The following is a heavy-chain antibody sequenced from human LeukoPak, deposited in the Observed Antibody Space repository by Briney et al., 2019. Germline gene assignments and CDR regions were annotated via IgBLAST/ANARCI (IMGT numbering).Heavy chain of an antibody. D-gene: IGHD4-23*01. CDR1: GGSISSSSYY. V-gene: IGHV4-39*01. CDR2: IYYSGTT. CDR3: ARQGDGGRAYDH. Sequence: PSETLSLTCTVSGGSISSSSYYWGWIRQPPEKGLEWIGSIYYSGTTYYNPSLKSRVTISVDTSKNQFSLKLASVTAADTAVYYCARQGDGGRAYDHWGQGILVTVSS. J-gene: IGHJ4*02.